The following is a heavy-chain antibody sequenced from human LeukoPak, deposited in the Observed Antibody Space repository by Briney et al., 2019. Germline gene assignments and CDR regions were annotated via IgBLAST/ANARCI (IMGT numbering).Heavy chain of an antibody. J-gene: IGHJ3*02. CDR1: GYTFTSYG. D-gene: IGHD3-22*01. CDR3: ARGGSSGYYYVGAFDI. Sequence: APVKVSCKASGYTFTSYGISWVRQAPGQGLEWMGWISAYNGNTNYAQKLQGRVTMTTDTSTSTAYMELRSLRSDDTAVYYCARGGSSGYYYVGAFDIWGQGTMVTVSS. CDR2: ISAYNGNT. V-gene: IGHV1-18*01.